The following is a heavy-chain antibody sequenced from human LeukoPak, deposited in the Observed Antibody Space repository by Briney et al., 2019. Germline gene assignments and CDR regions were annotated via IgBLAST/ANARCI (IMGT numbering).Heavy chain of an antibody. CDR2: IYHDGSA. Sequence: PSETLSLTCAVSGGSIGGGGYSWSRIRQPPGKGLEWIGYIYHDGSAYYTPSTDYNPSFKSRVTFSVDPSKNQFFLTLSSVTAAATAVYYCARVSSSSWHYFDFWGQGTLVTVSS. CDR1: GGSIGGGGYS. D-gene: IGHD6-13*01. V-gene: IGHV4-30-2*01. CDR3: ARVSSSSWHYFDF. J-gene: IGHJ4*02.